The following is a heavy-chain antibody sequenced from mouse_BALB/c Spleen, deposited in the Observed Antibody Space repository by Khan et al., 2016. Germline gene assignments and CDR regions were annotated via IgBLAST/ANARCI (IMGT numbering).Heavy chain of an antibody. CDR1: GFNIKDYY. Sequence: VRLQQSGAELVRSGALVKLSCTSSGFNIKDYYIHWVRQRPEQGLEWIGWIDPENGDTEYAPKFQGKATMTAHTSSNPAYLHLSSLTSEDTAVYYGNAGYGNYDALDYWGQGTSVTVSS. J-gene: IGHJ4*01. D-gene: IGHD2-1*01. CDR3: NAGYGNYDALDY. V-gene: IGHV14-4*02. CDR2: IDPENGDT.